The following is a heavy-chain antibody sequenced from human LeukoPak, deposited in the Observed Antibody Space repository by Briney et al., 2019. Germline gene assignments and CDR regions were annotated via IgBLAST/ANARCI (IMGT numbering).Heavy chain of an antibody. V-gene: IGHV3-30-3*01. D-gene: IGHD2-15*01. CDR3: ARGTWYPPYNAFEL. CDR2: ISYDGSNE. Sequence: PGRSLRLTCVASEFTFRSYTMHWVRQAPGRGLEWEATISYDGSNEYYADSVKGRFTISRDNSMNRLYLQMNSLRTEDTAIYYCARGTWYPPYNAFELWGQGTVVTVSS. J-gene: IGHJ3*01. CDR1: EFTFRSYT.